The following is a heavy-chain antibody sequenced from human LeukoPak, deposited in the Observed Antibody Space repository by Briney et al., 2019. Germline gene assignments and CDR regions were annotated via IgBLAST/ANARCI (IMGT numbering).Heavy chain of an antibody. Sequence: GGSLRLSCAASGFTFSTYGMSWVRQAPGKGLEWVAVIWYDGSNKYYADFVKGRFTISRDNSKNTLYLQMNSLRAEDTAVYYCARDSSGLFDYWGQGTLVTVSS. CDR2: IWYDGSNK. CDR1: GFTFSTYG. CDR3: ARDSSGLFDY. V-gene: IGHV3-33*08. D-gene: IGHD6-19*01. J-gene: IGHJ4*02.